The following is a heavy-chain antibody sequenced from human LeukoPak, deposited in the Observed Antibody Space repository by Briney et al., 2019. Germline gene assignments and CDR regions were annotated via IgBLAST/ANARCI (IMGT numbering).Heavy chain of an antibody. CDR3: ARVDTVMAYYFDL. CDR2: IYSGGNT. Sequence: PGGSLRLSCAASGFTVSTNCMTWVRQAPGKGLEWVSTIYSGGNTYYADSVMGRFTISRHNSRNTLYLQMNSLRAEDTAVYYCARVDTVMAYYFDLWGQGTLVAVPS. J-gene: IGHJ4*02. V-gene: IGHV3-53*04. CDR1: GFTVSTNC. D-gene: IGHD5-18*01.